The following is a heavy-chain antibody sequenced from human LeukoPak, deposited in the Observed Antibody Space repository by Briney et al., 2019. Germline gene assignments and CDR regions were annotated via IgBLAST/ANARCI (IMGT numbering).Heavy chain of an antibody. CDR3: ARIPSSGGGSYYDY. J-gene: IGHJ4*02. CDR1: GYTFTGYY. CDR2: INPNSGGT. Sequence: GASVKVSCKASGYTFTGYYMHWVRQAPGQGLEWMGWINPNSGGTNYAQKFQGRVTMTRDTSISTAYMELSRLRSDDTAVYYCARIPSSGGGSYYDYWGQGTLVTVSS. V-gene: IGHV1-2*02. D-gene: IGHD1-26*01.